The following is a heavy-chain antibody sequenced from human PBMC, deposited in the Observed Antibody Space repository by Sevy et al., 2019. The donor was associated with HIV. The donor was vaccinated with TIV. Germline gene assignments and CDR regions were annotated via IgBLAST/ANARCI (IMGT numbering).Heavy chain of an antibody. CDR2: FDAEDGET. Sequence: ASVKVSWKVSGYTLTELSMHWVRQAPGKGLECMRGFDAEDGETIYAQKFQGRVTMTEDTSTDTAYMELSSLRSEDTAVYYCATMEYYYDRTTYLNGDYWGQGTLVTVSS. CDR3: ATMEYYYDRTTYLNGDY. J-gene: IGHJ4*02. V-gene: IGHV1-24*01. CDR1: GYTLTELS. D-gene: IGHD3-22*01.